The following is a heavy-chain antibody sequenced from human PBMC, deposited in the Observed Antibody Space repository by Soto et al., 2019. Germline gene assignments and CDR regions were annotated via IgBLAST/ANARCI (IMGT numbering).Heavy chain of an antibody. D-gene: IGHD6-19*01. CDR3: ARRSSGWYFVY. J-gene: IGHJ4*02. Sequence: EVQVLESGGGLVQPGGSLRLSCAASGFTFSSYAMNWVRQAPGKGLEWVSVISGSGGSTYYADSVKGRFTISRDNSKNTLYLQMNSLRAEDTAVYYCARRSSGWYFVYWGQGTLVTVSS. V-gene: IGHV3-23*01. CDR1: GFTFSSYA. CDR2: ISGSGGST.